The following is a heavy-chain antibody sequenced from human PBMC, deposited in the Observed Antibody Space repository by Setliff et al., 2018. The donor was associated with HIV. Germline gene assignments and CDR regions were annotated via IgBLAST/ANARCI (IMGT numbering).Heavy chain of an antibody. J-gene: IGHJ6*03. CDR2: INPTVGRI. D-gene: IGHD5-18*01. Sequence: ASVKVSCKASGYTFTRYYIHWVRQVPGQGLEWMGIINPTVGRINYAQNLQGRVTMTRDTSTSTVYMELSSLRSDDTAVYYCARDPRSGYDSDTAMVTVYYYYMDVWGKGTTVTVSS. V-gene: IGHV1-46*01. CDR1: GYTFTRYY. CDR3: ARDPRSGYDSDTAMVTVYYYYMDV.